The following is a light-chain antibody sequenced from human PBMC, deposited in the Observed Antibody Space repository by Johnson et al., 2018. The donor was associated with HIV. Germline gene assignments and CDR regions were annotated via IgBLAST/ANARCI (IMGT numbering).Light chain of an antibody. Sequence: QSVLTQPPSVSAAPGQKVTISCSGSSSNIGNNYVSWYQQVPGAAPKLLIYDNGKRPSGIPDRFSASKSGTSATLGITGLQTGDEADYYCGTWDSSLSSYVFGTGTKVTVL. CDR2: DNG. J-gene: IGLJ1*01. CDR1: SSNIGNNY. CDR3: GTWDSSLSSYV. V-gene: IGLV1-51*01.